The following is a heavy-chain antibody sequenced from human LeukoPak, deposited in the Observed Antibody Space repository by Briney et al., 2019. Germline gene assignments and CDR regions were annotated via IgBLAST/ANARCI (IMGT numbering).Heavy chain of an antibody. CDR2: ISWDGGST. J-gene: IGHJ4*02. CDR3: ARDLDSSSWYRGFDY. Sequence: GGSLRLSCAASGFTFDDYAMHWVRQAPGKGLEWVSLISWDGGSTYYADSVKGRFTISRDNAKNSLYLQMNSLRVEDTAVYYCARDLDSSSWYRGFDYWGQGTLVTVSS. CDR1: GFTFDDYA. V-gene: IGHV3-43D*03. D-gene: IGHD6-13*01.